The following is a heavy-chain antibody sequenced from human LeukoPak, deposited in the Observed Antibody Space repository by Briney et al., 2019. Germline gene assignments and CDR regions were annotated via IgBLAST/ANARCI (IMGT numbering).Heavy chain of an antibody. CDR2: IRYDGSNK. Sequence: GGSLRLSCAASGFTFSSYGMHWVRQAPGKGLEWVAFIRYDGSNKYYADSVKGRFTISRDNSKNTLYLQMNSLRAEDTAVYYCARWSPGSESAGMDVWGQGTTVTVSS. CDR1: GFTFSSYG. J-gene: IGHJ6*02. CDR3: ARWSPGSESAGMDV. V-gene: IGHV3-30*02. D-gene: IGHD5-24*01.